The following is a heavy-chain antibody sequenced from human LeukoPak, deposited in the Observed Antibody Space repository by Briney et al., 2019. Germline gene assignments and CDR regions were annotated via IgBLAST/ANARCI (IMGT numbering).Heavy chain of an antibody. CDR2: ISGGGDNR. V-gene: IGHV3-23*01. J-gene: IGHJ5*02. CDR3: ARDTRLGYCRSTSCYASWFDP. Sequence: PGGSLRLSCAASGFTFSSYAMSWVRQAPGKGLEWVSSISGGGDNRYYADSVKGRFTISRDNSKNTLYLQMNSLRTEDTALYYCARDTRLGYCRSTSCYASWFDPWGQGTLVTVSS. CDR1: GFTFSSYA. D-gene: IGHD2-2*01.